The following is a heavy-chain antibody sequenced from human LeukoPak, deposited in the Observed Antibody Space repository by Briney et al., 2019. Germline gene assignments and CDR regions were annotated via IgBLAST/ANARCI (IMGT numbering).Heavy chain of an antibody. D-gene: IGHD2-8*02. Sequence: ASVKVSCKSFGFTFTNYLLHWVRQAPGQGLEWVGRIAPSIDTTNYAQKFRGRVTMTRDTSTSTVYMELSSLRSDDTAIYYCVREESGGYFDYWGQGTLVTVSS. CDR3: VREESGGYFDY. V-gene: IGHV1-46*01. J-gene: IGHJ4*02. CDR1: GFTFTNYL. CDR2: IAPSIDTT.